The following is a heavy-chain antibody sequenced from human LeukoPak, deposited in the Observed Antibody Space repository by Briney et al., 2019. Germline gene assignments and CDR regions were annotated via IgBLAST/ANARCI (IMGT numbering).Heavy chain of an antibody. D-gene: IGHD2-2*02. CDR2: IYYSGST. CDR1: GGSISSYY. CDR3: ARGDTAIRGNYFDY. J-gene: IGHJ4*02. V-gene: IGHV4-59*01. Sequence: ASETLSLTCTVSGGSISSYYWSWIRQPPGKGLEWIGYIYYSGSTNYNPSLKSRVTISVDTSKNQFSLKLSSVTAADTAAYYCARGDTAIRGNYFDYWGQGTLVTVSS.